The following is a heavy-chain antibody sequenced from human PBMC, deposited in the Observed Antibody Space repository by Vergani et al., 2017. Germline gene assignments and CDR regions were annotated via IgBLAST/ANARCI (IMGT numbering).Heavy chain of an antibody. Sequence: QVQLQESGPGLVKPSETLSLTCTVSSGSVSSGSYYWSWIRQPPGKGLEWIGYIYYSGSTNYNPSLKSRVTISVDTSKNQFSLKLSSVTAADTAVYYCARTPNRVVMSRYYYYYGMDVWGQGTTVTVSS. V-gene: IGHV4-61*01. CDR1: SGSVSSGSYY. D-gene: IGHD3-3*01. J-gene: IGHJ6*02. CDR3: ARTPNRVVMSRYYYYYGMDV. CDR2: IYYSGST.